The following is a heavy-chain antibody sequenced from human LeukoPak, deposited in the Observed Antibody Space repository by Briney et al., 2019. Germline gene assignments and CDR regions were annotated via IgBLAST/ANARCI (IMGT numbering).Heavy chain of an antibody. Sequence: ASVRVSCKPSGYTFSGFYIHWVRQAPGQGLELMGWISPNSGGTDYAQRFQGRVTMTRDTSISTAYMELSSLRSDDTAVYYCAIQPWGSGNNWYFDLWGRGTLVTVAS. CDR3: AIQPWGSGNNWYFDL. D-gene: IGHD7-27*01. J-gene: IGHJ2*01. V-gene: IGHV1-2*02. CDR1: GYTFSGFY. CDR2: ISPNSGGT.